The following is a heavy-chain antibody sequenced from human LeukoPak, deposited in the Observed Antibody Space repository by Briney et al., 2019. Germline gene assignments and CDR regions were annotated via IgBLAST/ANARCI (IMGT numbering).Heavy chain of an antibody. CDR1: GYSFTSYW. V-gene: IGHV5-51*01. D-gene: IGHD2-15*01. CDR3: ARQREGSHYYMDV. Sequence: VESLKISCKGSGYSFTSYWIGWVRQMPGKGLEWMGIIYPGDSGTRYSPSFQGQVTISADKSISTAYLQWSSMKASDTAMYYCARQREGSHYYMDVWGKGTTVTISS. J-gene: IGHJ6*03. CDR2: IYPGDSGT.